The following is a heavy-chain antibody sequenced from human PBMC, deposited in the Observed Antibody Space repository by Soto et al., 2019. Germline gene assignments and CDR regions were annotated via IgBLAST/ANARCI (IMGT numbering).Heavy chain of an antibody. CDR3: ARAPIVVVTAPYYYYGMDV. V-gene: IGHV1-69*13. Sequence: SVKVSCKASGGTFSSYAISWVRQAPGQGLEWMGGIIPIFGTANYAQKFQGRVTITADESTSTAYMELSSLRSEDTAVYYCARAPIVVVTAPYYYYGMDVWGQGTTVTVSS. CDR1: GGTFSSYA. D-gene: IGHD2-21*02. CDR2: IIPIFGTA. J-gene: IGHJ6*02.